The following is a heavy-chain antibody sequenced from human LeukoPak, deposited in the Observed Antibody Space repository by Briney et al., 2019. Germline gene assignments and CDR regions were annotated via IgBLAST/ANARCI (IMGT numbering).Heavy chain of an antibody. Sequence: PGGSLRLSCAASGFTFSDYYMSWIRQAPGKGLEWVSYISSSSSYTNYADSAKGRFTISRDNAKNSLYLQMNSLRAEDTAVYYCARGYSYGPTDYWGQGTLVTVSS. CDR2: ISSSSSYT. CDR3: ARGYSYGPTDY. J-gene: IGHJ4*02. V-gene: IGHV3-11*06. D-gene: IGHD5-18*01. CDR1: GFTFSDYY.